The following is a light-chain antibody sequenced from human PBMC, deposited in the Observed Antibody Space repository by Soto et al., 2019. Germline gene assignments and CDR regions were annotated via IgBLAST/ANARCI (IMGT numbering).Light chain of an antibody. CDR2: DVS. J-gene: IGLJ3*02. CDR1: SSDVGGYNY. V-gene: IGLV2-11*01. Sequence: SVLTQPRSVSGSPGQSVTISCTGTSSDVGGYNYVSWYQQHPGKAPKLMIYDVSKRPSGVPDRFSGSKSGNTASLTISGLQAEDEADYYCCSYAGSYTLGVFGGGTKLTGL. CDR3: CSYAGSYTLGV.